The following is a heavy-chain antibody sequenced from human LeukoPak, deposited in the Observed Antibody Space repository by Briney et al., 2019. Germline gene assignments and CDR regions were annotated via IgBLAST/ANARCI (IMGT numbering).Heavy chain of an antibody. D-gene: IGHD4-17*01. Sequence: HSGGSLRLSCAASGFTFSTYWMAWVRQAPGKGLEWVANIKQDGSQKNYVDSVKGRFTVSRDSAKNSLYLQMNSLRAEDTAVYYCARVSYGDSGYFDYWGQGTLVTVSS. CDR1: GFTFSTYW. CDR3: ARVSYGDSGYFDY. J-gene: IGHJ4*02. CDR2: IKQDGSQK. V-gene: IGHV3-7*04.